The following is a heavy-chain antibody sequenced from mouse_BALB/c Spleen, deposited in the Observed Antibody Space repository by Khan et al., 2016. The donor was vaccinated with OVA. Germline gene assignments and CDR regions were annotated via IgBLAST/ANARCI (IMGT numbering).Heavy chain of an antibody. CDR1: GYSITSNYA. Sequence: EVQLQESGPGLVKPSQSLSLTCTVTGYSITSNYAWSWIRQFPGNKLEWMDYISYSGATNYNPSLKSRISVTRDTSEKQFFLQLNSVTTEDTATYYCARQNYYGYALDYWGQGTSVTVSS. J-gene: IGHJ4*01. D-gene: IGHD1-1*01. CDR2: ISYSGAT. V-gene: IGHV3-2*02. CDR3: ARQNYYGYALDY.